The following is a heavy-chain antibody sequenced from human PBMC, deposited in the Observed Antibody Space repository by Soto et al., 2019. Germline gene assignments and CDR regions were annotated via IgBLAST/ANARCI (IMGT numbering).Heavy chain of an antibody. CDR2: ISYDGSNK. D-gene: IGHD3-9*01. CDR3: ARGPPIHVLRYFDWAPPELDY. V-gene: IGHV3-30-3*01. CDR1: GFTFSSYA. J-gene: IGHJ4*02. Sequence: GGSLRLSCAASGFTFSSYAMHWVRQAPGKGLEWVAVISYDGSNKYYADSVKGRFTISRDNSKNTLYLQMNSLRAEDTAVYYCARGPPIHVLRYFDWAPPELDYWGQGTLVTVYS.